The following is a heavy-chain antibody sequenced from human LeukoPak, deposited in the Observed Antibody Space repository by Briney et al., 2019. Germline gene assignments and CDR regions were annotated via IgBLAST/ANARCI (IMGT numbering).Heavy chain of an antibody. D-gene: IGHD3-10*01. CDR3: ARVKRYYGWGSYYFDY. CDR2: INHSGSI. Sequence: SETLSLTCAVYGGSFSGYYWSWIRQPPGKGLEWIGEINHSGSINYNPSLKSRVTISVDTSKNQFSLKLSSVTAADTAVYYCARVKRYYGWGSYYFDYGGRGTLVTVSS. CDR1: GGSFSGYY. J-gene: IGHJ4*02. V-gene: IGHV4-34*01.